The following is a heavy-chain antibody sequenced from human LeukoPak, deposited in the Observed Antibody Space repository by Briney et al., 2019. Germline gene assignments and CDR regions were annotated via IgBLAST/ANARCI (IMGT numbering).Heavy chain of an antibody. CDR1: GFTFSSYG. J-gene: IGHJ3*02. CDR3: ARVMYYGSGSYYRTDAFDI. D-gene: IGHD3-10*01. Sequence: GGSLRLSCAASGFTFSSYGMHWVRQAPGKGLEWVAVIWYDGSNKYYADSVKGRFTISRDNSKNTLYLQMNSLRAEDTAVYYCARVMYYGSGSYYRTDAFDIWGQGTMVTVSS. V-gene: IGHV3-33*01. CDR2: IWYDGSNK.